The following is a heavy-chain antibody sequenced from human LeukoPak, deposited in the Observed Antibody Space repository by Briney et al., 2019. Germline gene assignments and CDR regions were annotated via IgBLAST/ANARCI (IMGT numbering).Heavy chain of an antibody. CDR3: ARDWGHFDY. V-gene: IGHV3-7*01. CDR2: IKQDGSEK. Sequence: GGSLRLSCAASGFTFSNYWMSWVRQAPGKGLEWVANIKQDGSEKYYLDSVKGRFTISRDNAKNSLYLQMNSLRAEDTAVYYCARDWGHFDYWGQGTLVTVSS. J-gene: IGHJ4*02. D-gene: IGHD7-27*01. CDR1: GFTFSNYW.